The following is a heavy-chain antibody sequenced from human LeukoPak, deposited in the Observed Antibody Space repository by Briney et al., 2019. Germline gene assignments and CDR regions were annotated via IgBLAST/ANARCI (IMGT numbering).Heavy chain of an antibody. J-gene: IGHJ4*02. Sequence: SETLSLTCTVSGGSISSSSYYWGWIRQPPGKGLEWLGSIYYSGSTYYNPSLKSRVTISVDTSKNQFSLKLSSVAAADTAVYYCARLTPLWFGELSPIDYWGQGTLVTVSS. V-gene: IGHV4-39*01. CDR3: ARLTPLWFGELSPIDY. CDR1: GGSISSSSYY. CDR2: IYYSGST. D-gene: IGHD3-10*01.